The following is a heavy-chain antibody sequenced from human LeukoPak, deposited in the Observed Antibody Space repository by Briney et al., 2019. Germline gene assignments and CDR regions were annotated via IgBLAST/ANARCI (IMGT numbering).Heavy chain of an antibody. J-gene: IGHJ4*02. CDR3: ARARAVAATTDY. D-gene: IGHD6-19*01. V-gene: IGHV1-8*01. CDR2: MNPNSGST. CDR1: GYTFTSYD. Sequence: ASVNVSCKASGYTFTSYDINWVRQTTGQGLEWMGWMNPNSGSTGYAQKFQGRVTMTRNTSISTAYMELSSLRSEDTAVYYCARARAVAATTDYWGQGTLVTVSS.